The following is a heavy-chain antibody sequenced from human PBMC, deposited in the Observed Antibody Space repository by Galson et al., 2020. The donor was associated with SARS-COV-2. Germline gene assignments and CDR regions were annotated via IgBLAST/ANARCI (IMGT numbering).Heavy chain of an antibody. Sequence: SQTLSLTCAISGDSVSSNSAAWNWIRQSPSRGLEWLGRTYYRSKWYNDYAVSVKSRITINPDTSKNQFSLQLNSVTPEDTAVYYCAREETSILYSSSWYWFDPWGQGTLVTVSS. V-gene: IGHV6-1*01. CDR3: AREETSILYSSSWYWFDP. CDR1: GDSVSSNSAA. CDR2: TYYRSKWYN. D-gene: IGHD6-13*01. J-gene: IGHJ5*02.